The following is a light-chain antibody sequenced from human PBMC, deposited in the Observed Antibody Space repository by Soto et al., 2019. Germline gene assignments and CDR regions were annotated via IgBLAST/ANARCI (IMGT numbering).Light chain of an antibody. V-gene: IGLV2-14*01. Sequence: QSALTQPASVSGSPGQSITISCTGTTSDVGGYNYVSWYQQHPGKAPKLMIYEVSNRPSGVSNRFSGSKSGNTASLTISGLQDEDEADYYCSSYTRSSTLYVFGTGTKLTVL. CDR2: EVS. J-gene: IGLJ1*01. CDR3: SSYTRSSTLYV. CDR1: TSDVGGYNY.